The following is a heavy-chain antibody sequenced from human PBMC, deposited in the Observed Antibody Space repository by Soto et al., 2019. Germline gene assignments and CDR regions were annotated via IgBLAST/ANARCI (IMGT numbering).Heavy chain of an antibody. Sequence: SETLSLPYTVSGGSISSFCGSWIRQHPGKGLEWIGYIYYSGSTNYNPSLKSRVTISVDTSKNQFSLKLSSVTAADTAVYYCARKYCSGGSCPSDYWGQGTLVTVSS. CDR1: GGSISSFC. D-gene: IGHD2-15*01. J-gene: IGHJ4*02. V-gene: IGHV4-59*12. CDR3: ARKYCSGGSCPSDY. CDR2: IYYSGST.